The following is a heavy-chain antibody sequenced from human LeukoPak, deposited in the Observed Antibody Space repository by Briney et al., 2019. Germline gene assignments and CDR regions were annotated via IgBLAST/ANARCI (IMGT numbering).Heavy chain of an antibody. V-gene: IGHV4-59*01. CDR3: ARGYCSSTSCNYCYYYMDV. D-gene: IGHD2-2*01. CDR2: IYYSGST. CDR1: GGSISSYY. J-gene: IGHJ6*03. Sequence: SETLSLTCTVSGGSISSYYWSWIRQPPGKGLEWIGYIYYSGSTNYNPSLKSRVTISVDTSKIQFSLKLSSVTAADTAVYYCARGYCSSTSCNYCYYYMDVWGKGTTVTVSS.